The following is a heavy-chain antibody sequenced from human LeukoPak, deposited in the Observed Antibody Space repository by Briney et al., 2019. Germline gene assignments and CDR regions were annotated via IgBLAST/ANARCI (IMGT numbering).Heavy chain of an antibody. Sequence: SETLSLTCAVSGHSINSGYHWGWIRHPPGTGLEWICSIYWSGNSYYNPCHKRRLTISGDTSKIPFSLRLSSVTPAHTAIYYCARCPHDSRSDYDVYSYMDVWGKGTTVTVSS. CDR2: IYWSGNS. D-gene: IGHD1-26*01. CDR3: ARCPHDSRSDYDVYSYMDV. V-gene: IGHV4-38-2*01. CDR1: GHSINSGYH. J-gene: IGHJ6*03.